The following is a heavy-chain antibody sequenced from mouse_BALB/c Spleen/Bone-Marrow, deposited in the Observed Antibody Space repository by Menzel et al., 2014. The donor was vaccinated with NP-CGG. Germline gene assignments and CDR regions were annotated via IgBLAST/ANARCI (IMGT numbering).Heavy chain of an antibody. CDR1: GFTFSTYY. J-gene: IGHJ4*01. CDR2: IYTNDGST. CDR3: ARRAFYALDY. V-gene: IGHV5-6-2*01. Sequence: DVKLVESGGGLVKVGESLKLSCVASGFTFSTYYMSWVRQTPEKRLELVAAIYTNDGSTYYPDTVKGRFAISRDNAKNTLYLQMSSLKSEDTALYYCARRAFYALDYWGQGTSVTVSS.